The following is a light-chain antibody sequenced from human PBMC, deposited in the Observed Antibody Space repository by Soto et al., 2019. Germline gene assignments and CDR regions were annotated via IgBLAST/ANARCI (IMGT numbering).Light chain of an antibody. CDR3: QQSYSTLMYT. V-gene: IGKV1-39*01. J-gene: IGKJ2*01. Sequence: DIQMTQSPSSLSASVGDRVTITCRASQSISSYLNWYRQQPGKAPKLLIYAASSLQSGVPSRFSGSGSGTDFTLTISSLQPEDFAYYFCQQSYSTLMYTFGQGTKVEIK. CDR2: AAS. CDR1: QSISSY.